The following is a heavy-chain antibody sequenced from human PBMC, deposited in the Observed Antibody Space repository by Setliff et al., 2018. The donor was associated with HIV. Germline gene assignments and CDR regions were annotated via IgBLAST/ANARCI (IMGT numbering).Heavy chain of an antibody. CDR3: ARGSSWYAPFDY. D-gene: IGHD6-13*01. J-gene: IGHJ4*02. V-gene: IGHV1-2*02. CDR2: INPSSGGT. Sequence: ASVKVSCKASGYNFNVYSIHWVRQATGQGLEWMGWINPSSGGTNFAQKFQGRVTMEKDTSLTTVYMELNNLRSDDTAVYFCARGSSWYAPFDYWGQGTLVTVSS. CDR1: GYNFNVYS.